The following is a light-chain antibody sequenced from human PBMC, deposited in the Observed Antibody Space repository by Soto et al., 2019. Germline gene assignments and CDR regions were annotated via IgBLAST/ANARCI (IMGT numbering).Light chain of an antibody. J-gene: IGKJ3*01. CDR1: ETVGSNS. Sequence: EIVLTQSPGTLSLSPGERATLSCRASETVGSNSLAWYQQKPGQAPRLLIYGASSSATGIPDRFSGSGSGTDFPLTISKLEPEDFAVYHCQQYGSSPLTFGPGTKVAIK. CDR2: GAS. CDR3: QQYGSSPLT. V-gene: IGKV3-20*01.